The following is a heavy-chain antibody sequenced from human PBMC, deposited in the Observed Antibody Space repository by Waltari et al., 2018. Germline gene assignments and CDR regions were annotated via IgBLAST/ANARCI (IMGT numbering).Heavy chain of an antibody. V-gene: IGHV4-59*01. D-gene: IGHD3-3*01. Sequence: QVQLQESGPGLVKPSETLSRTCTVSGDSINNYYWTWIRPPPGKELEWIGYIAYNGRTNYNPSLRSRITISVDTSKTQFSLKLSSVTAADTAVYYCARTYDFWSGYPLGHWGQGTLVTVSS. J-gene: IGHJ4*02. CDR2: IAYNGRT. CDR3: ARTYDFWSGYPLGH. CDR1: GDSINNYY.